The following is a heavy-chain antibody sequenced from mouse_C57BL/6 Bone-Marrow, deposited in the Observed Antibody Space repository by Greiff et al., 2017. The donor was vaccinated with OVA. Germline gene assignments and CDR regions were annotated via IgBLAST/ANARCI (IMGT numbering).Heavy chain of an antibody. CDR2: IWRGGST. CDR3: ATYYYGSTYYAMDY. J-gene: IGHJ4*01. V-gene: IGHV2-5*01. CDR1: GFSLTSYG. D-gene: IGHD1-1*01. Sequence: VKLMESGPGLVQPSQSLSITCTVSGFSLTSYGVHWVRQSPGKGLEWLGVIWRGGSTDYNAAFMSRLSITKDNSKSQVFFKMNSLQADDTAIYYCATYYYGSTYYAMDYWGQGTSVTVSS.